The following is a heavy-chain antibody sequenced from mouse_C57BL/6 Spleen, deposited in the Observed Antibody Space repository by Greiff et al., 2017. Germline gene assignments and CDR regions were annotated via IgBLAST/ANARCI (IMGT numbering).Heavy chain of an antibody. D-gene: IGHD2-1*01. CDR2: IYPGSGNT. V-gene: IGHV1-76*01. J-gene: IGHJ2*01. CDR3: AREYYGNYSYYFDY. CDR1: GYTFTDYY. Sequence: QVQLQQSGAELVRPGASVKLSCKASGYTFTDYYINWVKQRPGQGLEWIARIYPGSGNTYYNEKFKGKATLTAEKSSSTAYMQLSSLTSEDSAVYFCAREYYGNYSYYFDYWGQGTTLTVSS.